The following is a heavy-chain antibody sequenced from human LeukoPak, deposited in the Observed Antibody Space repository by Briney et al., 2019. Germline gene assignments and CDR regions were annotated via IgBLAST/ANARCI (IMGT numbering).Heavy chain of an antibody. D-gene: IGHD3-3*01. V-gene: IGHV4-31*03. J-gene: IGHJ5*02. CDR3: ARDIWESLRFLEWGPGSRFDP. Sequence: SETLSLTCTVSGGSISSGGYYWSWIRQHPGKGLEWIGYIYYSGSTYYNPSLKSRVTISVDTSKNQFSLKLSSVTAADTAVYHCARDIWESLRFLEWGPGSRFDPWGQGTLVTVSS. CDR2: IYYSGST. CDR1: GGSISSGGYY.